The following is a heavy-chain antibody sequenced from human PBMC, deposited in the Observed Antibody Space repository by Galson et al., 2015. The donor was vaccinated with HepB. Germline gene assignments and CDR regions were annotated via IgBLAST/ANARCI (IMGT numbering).Heavy chain of an antibody. V-gene: IGHV4-59*01. CDR2: VYYSGTT. D-gene: IGHD2-8*01. CDR1: GGSITSYY. CDR3: ARVRGYCTNGICYGWLDP. J-gene: IGHJ5*02. Sequence: ETLSLTCTVSGGSITSYYWIWIRQPPGQGLEWIGHVYYSGTTNYNPSLKSRVTISTHTSKNQLSLKLSSVTAADTAVYYCARVRGYCTNGICYGWLDPWGQGTLVTVSS.